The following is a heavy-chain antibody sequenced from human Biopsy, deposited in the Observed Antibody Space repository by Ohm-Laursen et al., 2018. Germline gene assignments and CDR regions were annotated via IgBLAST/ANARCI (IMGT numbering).Heavy chain of an antibody. CDR1: GFTFSDYA. CDR2: IGVSDYNT. Sequence: SLRLSCSAPGFTFSDYAMSWVRQAPGKGLEWVAHIGVSDYNTYYADSVRGRFTISRDNSKQMVHLEINSLTADDTAVYYCVKQWGGYNFDSWGQGTLVTVSS. D-gene: IGHD1-14*01. J-gene: IGHJ5*01. V-gene: IGHV3-23*01. CDR3: VKQWGGYNFDS.